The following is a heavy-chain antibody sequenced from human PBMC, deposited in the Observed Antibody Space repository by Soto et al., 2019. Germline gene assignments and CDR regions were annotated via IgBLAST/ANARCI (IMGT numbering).Heavy chain of an antibody. CDR3: VRVAGSASWYETDS. J-gene: IGHJ4*02. V-gene: IGHV4-30-4*01. Sequence: PSETLSLTCTVSGGSITSGDNYWSWIRQPPGKGLEWIGYIYYGASSYYNPSLRSRITILLDASTNQLSLKLSSVTAADTAVYFCVRVAGSASWYETDSWGQGILVTVSS. CDR2: IYYGASS. D-gene: IGHD6-13*01. CDR1: GGSITSGDNY.